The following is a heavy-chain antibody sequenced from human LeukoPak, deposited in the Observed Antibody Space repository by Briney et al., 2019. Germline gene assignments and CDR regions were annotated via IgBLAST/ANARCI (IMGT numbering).Heavy chain of an antibody. CDR3: AAWLRFLEWPRIDY. Sequence: SVKVSCKASGFTFKRSAVQWVRQARGQRLEWIGWIVVGSGNTNYAQKFQERVTITRDMSTNTAYMELSNLRSEDTAVYYSAAWLRFLEWPRIDYWGQGILVTVSS. V-gene: IGHV1-58*01. CDR2: IVVGSGNT. CDR1: GFTFKRSA. J-gene: IGHJ4*02. D-gene: IGHD3-3*01.